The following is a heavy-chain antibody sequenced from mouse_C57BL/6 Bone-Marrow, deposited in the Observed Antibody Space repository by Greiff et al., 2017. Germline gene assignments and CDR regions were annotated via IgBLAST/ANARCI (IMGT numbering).Heavy chain of an antibody. V-gene: IGHV1-53*01. CDR1: GYTFTSYW. CDR3: ARSYDYYAAWFAY. J-gene: IGHJ3*01. CDR2: INPRNGGT. Sequence: VQLQQPGTELVKPGASVKLSCKASGYTFTSYWMHWVKQRPGQGLEWIGNINPRNGGTNYNEKFKSKATLTVDTSSSTAYMQLSSLTSEDSAVYYCARSYDYYAAWFAYGDQGTLVTVSA. D-gene: IGHD1-1*01.